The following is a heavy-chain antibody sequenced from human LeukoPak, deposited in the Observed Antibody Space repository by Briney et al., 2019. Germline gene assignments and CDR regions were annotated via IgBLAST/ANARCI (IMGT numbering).Heavy chain of an antibody. CDR2: ISSNSSYI. CDR1: GFTFSSYS. Sequence: GGSLRLSCAASGFTFSSYSMNWVRQAPGKGLEWISSISSNSSYIYYADSVKGRFTISRDNAKNSLYLQMNSLRAEDTAVYYCARIAVAELSTVDYWGQGTLVTVSS. CDR3: ARIAVAELSTVDY. D-gene: IGHD6-19*01. V-gene: IGHV3-21*01. J-gene: IGHJ4*02.